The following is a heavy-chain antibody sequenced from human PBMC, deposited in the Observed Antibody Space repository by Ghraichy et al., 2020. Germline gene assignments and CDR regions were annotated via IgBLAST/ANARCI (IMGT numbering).Heavy chain of an antibody. Sequence: SCAASGFTVSSNYMSWVRQAPGKGLEWVSIIYNDASTYYADSVKGRFTISRDNSKNTLYLQMNSLRAEDTAVYYCARTSAGTGNYFDYWGQGTLVTVSS. V-gene: IGHV3-66*02. CDR3: ARTSAGTGNYFDY. CDR2: IYNDAST. D-gene: IGHD6-19*01. J-gene: IGHJ4*02. CDR1: GFTVSSNY.